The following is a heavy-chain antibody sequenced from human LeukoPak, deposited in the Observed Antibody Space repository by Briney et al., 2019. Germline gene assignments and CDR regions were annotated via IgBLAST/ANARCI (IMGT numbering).Heavy chain of an antibody. D-gene: IGHD5-12*01. CDR3: ARGRVATILYYYMDV. CDR1: GGTFSSYA. V-gene: IGHV1-69*05. Sequence: SVKVSRKXSGGTFSSYAISWVRQAPGQGLEWMGGIIPIFGTANYAQKFQGRVTITTDESTSTAYMELSSLRSEDTAVYYCARGRVATILYYYMDVWGKGTTVTVSS. J-gene: IGHJ6*03. CDR2: IIPIFGTA.